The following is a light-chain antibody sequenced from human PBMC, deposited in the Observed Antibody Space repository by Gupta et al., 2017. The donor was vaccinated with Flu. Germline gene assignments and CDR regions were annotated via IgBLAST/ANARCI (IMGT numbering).Light chain of an antibody. CDR1: QSVNDN. Sequence: IVMTQSPATLSVSPGERATLSCRASQSVNDNVAGYQQKPGQAPRLLIYSTSTRATGISARFSGRGSGTEFTLTISSLKSEDSAVNFCQQYNYWPQFTFGPETKVKIK. CDR3: QQYNYWPQFT. J-gene: IGKJ3*01. V-gene: IGKV3-15*01. CDR2: STS.